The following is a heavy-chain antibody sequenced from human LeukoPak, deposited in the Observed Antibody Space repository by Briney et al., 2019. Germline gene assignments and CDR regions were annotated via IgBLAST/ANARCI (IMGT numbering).Heavy chain of an antibody. V-gene: IGHV1-18*04. CDR2: ISAYNCNT. J-gene: IGHJ4*02. CDR3: ARVSRVGSGYDY. CDR1: GYTFTSYG. D-gene: IGHD6-19*01. Sequence: ASVTVSCQASGYTFTSYGISWLRQAPGQGLDWVGWISAYNCNTNYAQKLQGRVTMTTDTSTSTAYMELRSLRSDDTAVYYCARVSRVGSGYDYWGQGTLVTVSS.